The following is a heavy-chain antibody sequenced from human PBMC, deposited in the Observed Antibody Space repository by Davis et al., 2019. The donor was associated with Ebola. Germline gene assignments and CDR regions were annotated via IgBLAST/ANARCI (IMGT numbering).Heavy chain of an antibody. CDR2: IWHDGSDK. CDR1: GFTFSSCA. Sequence: PGGSLRLSCAASGFTFSSCAMHWVRQAPGKGLEWVAVIWHDGSDKSHADFVKGRFTISRDNSKNTPYLQMNSLRAEDTAVYYCAREWGSSGRTGVDYWGQGTLVTVSS. V-gene: IGHV3-33*01. D-gene: IGHD6-19*01. J-gene: IGHJ4*02. CDR3: AREWGSSGRTGVDY.